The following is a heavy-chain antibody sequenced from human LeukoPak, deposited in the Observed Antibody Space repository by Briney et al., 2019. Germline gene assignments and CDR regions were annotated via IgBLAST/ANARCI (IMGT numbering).Heavy chain of an antibody. CDR3: ARDYFTANDY. Sequence: GASVKVSCKASGYTFTGCYIHWVRQAPGQGLEWMGWINPNSGGTNYAQKFQGRVTMTRDTSISTAYMEPSRLRSDDTAVYYCARDYFTANDYWGQGTLVTVSS. V-gene: IGHV1-2*02. CDR1: GYTFTGCY. D-gene: IGHD2-21*02. J-gene: IGHJ4*02. CDR2: INPNSGGT.